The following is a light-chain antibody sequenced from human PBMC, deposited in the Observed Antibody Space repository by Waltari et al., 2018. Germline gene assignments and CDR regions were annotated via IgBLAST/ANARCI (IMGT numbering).Light chain of an antibody. CDR1: QSVSRS. Sequence: EIVLTQSPGTLSLSPGERATLSCRASQSVSRSLTWYQQKPGQAPRLLIDDASSRATGIPDRFSGSGSGTDFSLTISRLQPEDFAVYYCQHYVRLPATFGQGTKVEIK. CDR3: QHYVRLPAT. J-gene: IGKJ1*01. CDR2: DAS. V-gene: IGKV3-20*01.